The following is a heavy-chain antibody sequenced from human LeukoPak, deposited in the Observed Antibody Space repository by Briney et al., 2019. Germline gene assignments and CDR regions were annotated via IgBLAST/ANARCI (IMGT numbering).Heavy chain of an antibody. CDR1: GFTFSSYG. CDR3: ARDNSWNYDY. CDR2: ISYDGSNK. D-gene: IGHD1-7*01. J-gene: IGHJ4*02. V-gene: IGHV3-30*12. Sequence: GGSLRLSCAASGFTFSSYGMHWVRQAPGKGLERVAVISYDGSNKYYADSVKGRFTISRDNSKNTLYLQMNSLRADDTAVYYCARDNSWNYDYWGQGTLVTVSS.